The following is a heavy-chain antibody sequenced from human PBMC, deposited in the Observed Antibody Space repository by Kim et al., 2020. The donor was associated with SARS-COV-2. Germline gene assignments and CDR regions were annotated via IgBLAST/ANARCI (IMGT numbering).Heavy chain of an antibody. V-gene: IGHV3-23*01. Sequence: GGSLRLSCAASGFTFSSYAMSWVRQAPGKGLEWVSAISGSGGSTYYADSVKGRFTISRDNSKNTLYLQMNSLRAEDTAVYYCAKDGGSLWFGELGSGYFDLWGRGTLVTVSS. CDR3: AKDGGSLWFGELGSGYFDL. CDR2: ISGSGGST. D-gene: IGHD3-10*01. CDR1: GFTFSSYA. J-gene: IGHJ2*01.